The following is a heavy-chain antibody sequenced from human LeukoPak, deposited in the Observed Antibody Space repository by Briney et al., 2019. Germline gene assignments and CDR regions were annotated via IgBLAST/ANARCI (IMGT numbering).Heavy chain of an antibody. Sequence: SETLSLTCTVSGGPISSYYWSWIRQPPGKGLEWIGYIYYSGSTKYNPSLGSRVTISVDTSKKQFSLQLSSVTAADTAVYYCARHGYDILSGLIWGQGTMVTVSS. CDR2: IYYSGST. J-gene: IGHJ3*02. V-gene: IGHV4-59*08. D-gene: IGHD3-9*01. CDR3: ARHGYDILSGLI. CDR1: GGPISSYY.